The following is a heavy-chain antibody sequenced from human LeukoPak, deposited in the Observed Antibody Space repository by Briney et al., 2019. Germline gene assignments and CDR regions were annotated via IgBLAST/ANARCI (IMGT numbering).Heavy chain of an antibody. V-gene: IGHV3-48*01. Sequence: PGRSLRLSCAASVFTFTGDSINWVGEAPGKGRGWGSYIISIIITISSADSVKGRFTISRDNAKNSLYLQMNTLRAEHTAVYYCARDTMAPYYSYYMDVWGKGTTVTVSS. CDR1: VFTFTGDS. J-gene: IGHJ6*03. CDR2: IISIIITI. CDR3: ARDTMAPYYSYYMDV. D-gene: IGHD3-10*01.